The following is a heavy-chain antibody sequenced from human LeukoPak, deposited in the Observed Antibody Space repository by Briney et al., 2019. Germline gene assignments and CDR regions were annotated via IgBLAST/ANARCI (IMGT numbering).Heavy chain of an antibody. Sequence: PGGSLRLSCAASGFTFSSYWMSWVRQAPGKGLEWVAHIKQDGSEKYYVDSVKGRFTISRDNAKNSLYLQMNGLRAEDTAVYYCARVLSFPNSYDSSGYYYLDAFDIWGQGTMVTVSS. J-gene: IGHJ3*02. D-gene: IGHD3-22*01. CDR2: IKQDGSEK. CDR1: GFTFSSYW. V-gene: IGHV3-7*01. CDR3: ARVLSFPNSYDSSGYYYLDAFDI.